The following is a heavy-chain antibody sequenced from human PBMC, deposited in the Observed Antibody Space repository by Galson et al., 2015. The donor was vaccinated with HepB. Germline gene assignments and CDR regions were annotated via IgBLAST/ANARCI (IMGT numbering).Heavy chain of an antibody. J-gene: IGHJ3*02. D-gene: IGHD7-27*01. V-gene: IGHV4-4*07. CDR3: ARETSTKKSGAFDI. Sequence: LSLTCTVSGGSISSYYWSWIRQPAGKGLEWIGRIYTSGSTNYNPSLKSRVTMSVDTSKNQFSLKLSSVTAADTAVYYCARETSTKKSGAFDIWGQGTMVTVSS. CDR1: GGSISSYY. CDR2: IYTSGST.